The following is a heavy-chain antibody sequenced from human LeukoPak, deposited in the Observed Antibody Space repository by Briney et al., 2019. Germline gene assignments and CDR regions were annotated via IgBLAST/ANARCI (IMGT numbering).Heavy chain of an antibody. V-gene: IGHV4-59*12. CDR3: ARADPYYYDSSGYYLNWYFDL. J-gene: IGHJ2*01. CDR2: IYYSGSA. Sequence: SETLSLTCTVSGGSISSYYWSWIRQPPGKGLEWIGYIYYSGSANYNPSLKSRVTISVDTSKNQFSLKLSSVTAADTAVYYCARADPYYYDSSGYYLNWYFDLWGRGTLVTVSS. CDR1: GGSISSYY. D-gene: IGHD3-22*01.